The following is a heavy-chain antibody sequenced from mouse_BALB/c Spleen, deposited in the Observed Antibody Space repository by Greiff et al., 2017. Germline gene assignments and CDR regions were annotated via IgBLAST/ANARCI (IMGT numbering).Heavy chain of an antibody. CDR1: GYTFTDYA. J-gene: IGHJ1*01. D-gene: IGHD1-1*01. Sequence: VKVVESGAELVRPGVSVKISCKGSGYTFTDYAMHWVKQSHAKSLEWIGVISTYYGDASYNQKFKGKATMTVDKSSSTAYMELARLTSEDSAIYYCARPNYYGSSYGYFDVWGAGTTVTVSS. CDR2: ISTYYGDA. CDR3: ARPNYYGSSYGYFDV. V-gene: IGHV1S137*01.